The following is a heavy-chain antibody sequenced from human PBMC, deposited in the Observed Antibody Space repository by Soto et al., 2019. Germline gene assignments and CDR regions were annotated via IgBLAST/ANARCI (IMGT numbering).Heavy chain of an antibody. CDR3: ARDVPYSSSWYKWPYYYGMDV. Sequence: QVQLVQSGAEVKKPGASVKVSCKASGYTFTSYGISWVRQAPGQGLEWMGWISAYNGNTNYAQKLQGRVTMTTDTSTSTAYMELRSLRSDDTAVYYCARDVPYSSSWYKWPYYYGMDVWGQGTTVTVSS. D-gene: IGHD6-13*01. CDR1: GYTFTSYG. J-gene: IGHJ6*02. V-gene: IGHV1-18*01. CDR2: ISAYNGNT.